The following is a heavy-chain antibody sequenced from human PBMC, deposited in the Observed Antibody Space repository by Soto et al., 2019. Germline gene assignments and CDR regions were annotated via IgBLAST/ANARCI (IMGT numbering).Heavy chain of an antibody. CDR1: GFTFSSYG. D-gene: IGHD3-3*02. J-gene: IGHJ5*02. V-gene: IGHV3-33*01. Sequence: QVQLVESGGGVVQPGRSLRLSCAASGFTFSSYGMHWVRQAPGKGLEWVAVIWYDGSNKYYADSVKGRFTISRDNSKNTLYLQMNSLRAEDTAVYYCARERIQDRALGWFDPWGQGTLVTVSS. CDR3: ARERIQDRALGWFDP. CDR2: IWYDGSNK.